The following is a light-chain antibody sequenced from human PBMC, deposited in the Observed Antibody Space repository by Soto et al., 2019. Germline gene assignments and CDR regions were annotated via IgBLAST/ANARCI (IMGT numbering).Light chain of an antibody. J-gene: IGKJ1*01. CDR1: QTINRW. CDR2: MAS. V-gene: IGKV1-5*03. Sequence: DIQMTQSPSTLSASVGDTVIITCRASQTINRWLAWYQQKSGKAPKVLIYMASNLERGAPSRFSGSGSGTEFTLTISNLQPDDFATYYSQQYLSYPWTFGQGTKVEIK. CDR3: QQYLSYPWT.